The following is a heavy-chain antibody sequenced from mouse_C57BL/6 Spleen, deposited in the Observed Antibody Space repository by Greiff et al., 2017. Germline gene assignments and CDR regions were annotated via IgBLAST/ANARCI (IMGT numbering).Heavy chain of an antibody. CDR1: GYTFTNYW. Sequence: VQLQQSGAELVRPGTSVKMSCTSSGYTFTNYWIGWEKQRPGHCLEWIGDIYPGGGYTNYNEKFKGNATLTADKSSSTAYMQFSSLTSEDSAIYYCALYYDYDVFAYWGQGTLVTVSA. CDR3: ALYYDYDVFAY. V-gene: IGHV1-63*01. J-gene: IGHJ3*01. D-gene: IGHD2-4*01. CDR2: IYPGGGYT.